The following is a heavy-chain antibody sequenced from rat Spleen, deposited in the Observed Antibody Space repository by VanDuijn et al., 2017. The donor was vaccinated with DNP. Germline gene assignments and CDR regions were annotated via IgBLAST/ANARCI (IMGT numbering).Heavy chain of an antibody. CDR3: ARRRLPYWYFDF. J-gene: IGHJ1*01. CDR2: INTGSGGT. Sequence: QVQLQQSGAELAKPGSSVKISCKASGYTFTSYYIGWIKQTTGQGLEYIGYINTGSGGTNYNEKLKGKATLTVDKSSSTAFMKISSPTPDDSAVYYCARRRLPYWYFDFWGPGTMVTVSS. V-gene: IGHV1-43*01. D-gene: IGHD1-4*01. CDR1: GYTFTSYY.